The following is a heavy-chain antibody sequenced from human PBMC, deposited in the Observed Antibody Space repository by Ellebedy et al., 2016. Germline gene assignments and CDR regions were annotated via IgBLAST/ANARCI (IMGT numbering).Heavy chain of an antibody. J-gene: IGHJ4*02. CDR2: IYSTGSA. CDR3: ARGVVGATTANDY. V-gene: IGHV4-4*07. Sequence: SETLSLTXTVSDGSISSHYWGWIRQPAGKGLEWIGRIYSTGSANYNPSLRSRVTMSVDTSKNQFPLKVSSVTAADTAVYYCARGVVGATTANDYWGQGTLVTVSS. CDR1: DGSISSHY. D-gene: IGHD1-26*01.